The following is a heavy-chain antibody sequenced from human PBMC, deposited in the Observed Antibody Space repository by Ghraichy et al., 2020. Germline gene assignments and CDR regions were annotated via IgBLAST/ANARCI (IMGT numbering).Heavy chain of an antibody. D-gene: IGHD3-22*01. CDR1: GFTFSSYS. Sequence: GGSLRLSCAASGFTFSSYSMNWVRQAPGKGLEWVSYISSSSSTIYYADSVKGRFTISRDNAKNSLYLQMNSLRDEDTAVYYCARDMLPVVVITTALDYWGQGTLVTVSS. CDR2: ISSSSSTI. V-gene: IGHV3-48*02. J-gene: IGHJ4*02. CDR3: ARDMLPVVVITTALDY.